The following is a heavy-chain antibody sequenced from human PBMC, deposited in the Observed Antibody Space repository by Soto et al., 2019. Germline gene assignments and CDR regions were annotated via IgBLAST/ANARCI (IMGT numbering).Heavy chain of an antibody. CDR1: GFTFSTSR. V-gene: IGHV3-7*01. J-gene: IGHJ1*01. CDR3: TSDWYFHN. Sequence: PGGSLRLSSAASGFTFSTSRINWFRQAPGKGLEWGAIIKADGSEKLYADSVKGRFPISRDNAKNSLYLQMNGLGAEDTALYYCTSDWYFHNWGQGTLVTVSS. CDR2: IKADGSEK. D-gene: IGHD3-9*01.